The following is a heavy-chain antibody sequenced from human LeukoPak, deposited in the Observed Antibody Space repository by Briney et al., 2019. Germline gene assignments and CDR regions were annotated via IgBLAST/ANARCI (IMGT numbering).Heavy chain of an antibody. CDR1: GFPFSVSW. CDR3: AKDWFATTDY. V-gene: IGHV3-74*01. D-gene: IGHD3-3*01. Sequence: GGSLRLSCAASGFPFSVSWMHWFRQVPGKGLMWVSRITTDETTTYADSGRGRFSISRDNAKNTVYLQMNSLRVEDTAVYYCAKDWFATTDYWGQGSLVTVSS. J-gene: IGHJ4*02. CDR2: ITTDETT.